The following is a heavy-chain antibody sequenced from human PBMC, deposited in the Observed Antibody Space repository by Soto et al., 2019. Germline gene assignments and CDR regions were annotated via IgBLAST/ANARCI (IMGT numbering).Heavy chain of an antibody. CDR3: AKAWGIDY. J-gene: IGHJ4*02. Sequence: MRWVRKAQRKGLEWVSTISGSGSSTYSADSVKGRFTISRDNSKNTLYLQMNSLRVEDTAIYYCAKAWGIDYWGQGTLVSVSS. CDR2: ISGSGSST. D-gene: IGHD7-27*01. V-gene: IGHV3-23*01.